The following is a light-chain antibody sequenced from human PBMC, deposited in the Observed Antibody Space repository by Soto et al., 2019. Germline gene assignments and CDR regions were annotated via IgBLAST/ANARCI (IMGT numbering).Light chain of an antibody. CDR2: DVS. CDR3: SSYTNRRTQV. J-gene: IGLJ3*02. V-gene: IGLV2-14*01. CDR1: SSDVGGYNF. Sequence: QSALTQPASVSGSPGQSITISCTGTSSDVGGYNFVSWYQVYPGKAPKLLIYDVSNRPSGVSSRFSGSKSGNTASLTISGLQADDEADYYCSSYTNRRTQVFGGGTKLTVL.